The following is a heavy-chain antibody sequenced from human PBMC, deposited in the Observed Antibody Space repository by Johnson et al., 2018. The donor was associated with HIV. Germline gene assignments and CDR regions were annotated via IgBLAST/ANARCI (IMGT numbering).Heavy chain of an antibody. D-gene: IGHD2-15*01. Sequence: EVQLVESGGGVVRPGRSLRLSCAASGFTFDDYGMSWVRQAPGKGLEWVSGINWNGGSTYYADSVKGRFTISRDNSKNTLYLQMNSLRAEDTAVYYCARDLGRPDAFDVWGQGTMVTVSS. CDR2: INWNGGST. CDR1: GFTFDDYG. CDR3: ARDLGRPDAFDV. J-gene: IGHJ3*01. V-gene: IGHV3-20*04.